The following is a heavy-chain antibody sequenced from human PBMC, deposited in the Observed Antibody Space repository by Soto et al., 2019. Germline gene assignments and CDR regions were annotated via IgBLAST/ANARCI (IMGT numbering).Heavy chain of an antibody. CDR3: AKSGQPPYYYYGMDV. CDR2: ISGYNGDT. V-gene: IGHV1-18*01. CDR1: GYTFSRYG. Sequence: ASVKVSCKASGYTFSRYGISWVRRAPGQGLEWMGWISGYNGDTKYAQKVQGRVTMTIDTSTYTAYMELRSLTSDDTAIYYCAKSGQPPYYYYGMDVWG. D-gene: IGHD1-26*01. J-gene: IGHJ6*02.